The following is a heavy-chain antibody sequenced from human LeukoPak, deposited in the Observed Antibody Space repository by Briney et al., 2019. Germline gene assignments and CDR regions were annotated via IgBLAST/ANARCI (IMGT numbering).Heavy chain of an antibody. V-gene: IGHV1-2*02. Sequence: ASVKVPCKASGYTLTGYYMHWVRQAPGQGLEWMGWINPNSGGTNYAQKFQGRVTMTRDTSISTAYMELSRLRSDDTAVYYCARDRRTYYYGSGSYYYFDYWGQGTLVTVSS. D-gene: IGHD3-10*01. CDR2: INPNSGGT. CDR3: ARDRRTYYYGSGSYYYFDY. CDR1: GYTLTGYY. J-gene: IGHJ4*02.